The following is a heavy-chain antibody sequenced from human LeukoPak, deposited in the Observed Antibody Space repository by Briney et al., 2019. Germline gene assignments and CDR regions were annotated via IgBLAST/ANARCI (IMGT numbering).Heavy chain of an antibody. Sequence: GGSLRLSCAASGFTFSNAWMSWVRQAPGKGLEWVGRIKSKTDGGTTDHAAPVKGRFTISRDDSKNTLYLQMNSLKTEDTAVYYCTTDLRYFDWFDDYWGQGTLVTVSS. CDR2: IKSKTDGGTT. CDR3: TTDLRYFDWFDDY. J-gene: IGHJ4*02. V-gene: IGHV3-15*01. D-gene: IGHD3-9*01. CDR1: GFTFSNAW.